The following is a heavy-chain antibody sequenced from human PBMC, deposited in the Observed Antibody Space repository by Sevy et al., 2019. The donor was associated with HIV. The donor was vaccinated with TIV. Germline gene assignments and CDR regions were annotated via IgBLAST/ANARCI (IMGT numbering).Heavy chain of an antibody. CDR1: GFNFSVSA. CDR2: IRSKSNNYAT. V-gene: IGHV3-73*01. D-gene: IGHD3-10*01. Sequence: AGSLRLSCAVSGFNFSVSAMHWVHQASGKGLEWLGRIRSKSNNYATAYSTSVKGRFTLSRDDSKSTAYLQMNSLKSEDTALYYFTTLLGVPFDYWGQGALVTVSS. CDR3: TTLLGVPFDY. J-gene: IGHJ4*02.